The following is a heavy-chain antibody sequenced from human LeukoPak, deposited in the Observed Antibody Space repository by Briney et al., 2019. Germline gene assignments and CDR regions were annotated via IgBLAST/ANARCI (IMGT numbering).Heavy chain of an antibody. CDR3: ARETNYYYDSSGSRRTRYNWFDP. J-gene: IGHJ5*02. CDR2: INHSGST. CDR1: GGSFSGYY. D-gene: IGHD3-22*01. Sequence: SETLSLTCAVYGGSFSGYYWSWIRQPPGKGLEWIGEINHSGSTNYNPSLKSRVTISVDTSTNQFSLKLSSVTAADTAVYYCARETNYYYDSSGSRRTRYNWFDPWGQGTLVTVSS. V-gene: IGHV4-34*01.